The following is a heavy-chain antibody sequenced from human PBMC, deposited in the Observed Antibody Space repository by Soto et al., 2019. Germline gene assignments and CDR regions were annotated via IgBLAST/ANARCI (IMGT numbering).Heavy chain of an antibody. Sequence: QAQLVQSGAEVKKSGASVRVSCKASGYTLTNYGVTWVRQAPGQGLEWLGRVTPYKADTNSAQNLQGRVTMATDTSTNIAYLELSSLRSDDTAVYFCATDGPSNSGNLYAFDIWGQGTMVTVSA. CDR1: GYTLTNYG. V-gene: IGHV1-18*04. J-gene: IGHJ3*02. CDR2: VTPYKADT. CDR3: ATDGPSNSGNLYAFDI. D-gene: IGHD5-12*01.